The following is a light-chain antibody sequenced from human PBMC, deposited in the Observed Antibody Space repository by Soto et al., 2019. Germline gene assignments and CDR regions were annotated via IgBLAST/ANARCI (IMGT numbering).Light chain of an antibody. J-gene: IGKJ1*01. CDR1: QGISSY. CDR3: LQDYNYPRT. CDR2: AAS. Sequence: VIWLTQSPSLLSASTGDRVTISCRMSQGISSYLGWYQQKPGKAPKLLIYAASSLPSGVPSRFSGSGSGTDFTLTISSLQPEDFATYYCLQDYNYPRTFGQGTKVDIK. V-gene: IGKV1D-8*03.